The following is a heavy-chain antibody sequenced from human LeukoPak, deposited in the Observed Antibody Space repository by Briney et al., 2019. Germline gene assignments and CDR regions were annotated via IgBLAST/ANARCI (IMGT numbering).Heavy chain of an antibody. D-gene: IGHD2-21*01. J-gene: IGHJ6*02. CDR2: IKQDGSEK. Sequence: GGSLRLSCTASEFTFRSYWMSWVRQAPGKGLEWVANIKQDGSEKDYVDSVKGRFTISRDNAKNSLYLQMNSLRAEDTAVYYCARYCGGDCYGMDVWGQGTTVTVSS. CDR3: ARYCGGDCYGMDV. CDR1: EFTFRSYW. V-gene: IGHV3-7*01.